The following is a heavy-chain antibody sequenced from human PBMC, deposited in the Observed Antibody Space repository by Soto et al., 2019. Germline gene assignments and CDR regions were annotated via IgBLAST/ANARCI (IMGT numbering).Heavy chain of an antibody. D-gene: IGHD2-2*01. V-gene: IGHV3-30*18. Sequence: QVQLVESGGGVVQPGRSLRLSCAASGFTFSSYGMHWVRQAPGKGLEWVAVISYDGSNKYYADSVKGRFTISRDNSKNTLYLQMNSLGAEDTAVYYCAKMAHEGTWVGSAALDYWGQGTLVTVSS. CDR2: ISYDGSNK. CDR3: AKMAHEGTWVGSAALDY. J-gene: IGHJ4*02. CDR1: GFTFSSYG.